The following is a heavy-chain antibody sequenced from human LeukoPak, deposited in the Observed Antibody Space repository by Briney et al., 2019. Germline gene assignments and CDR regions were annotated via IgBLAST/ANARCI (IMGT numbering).Heavy chain of an antibody. D-gene: IGHD6-13*01. CDR2: ISSSSSYI. Sequence: PGGSLRLSCAASGFTFSSYSMNWVRQAPGKGLEWVSSISSSSSYIYYADSVKGRFTIPRDNAKNSLYLQMNSLSAEDTAVYYCARGAAAGQDYWGQGTLVTVSS. CDR1: GFTFSSYS. V-gene: IGHV3-21*01. CDR3: ARGAAAGQDY. J-gene: IGHJ4*02.